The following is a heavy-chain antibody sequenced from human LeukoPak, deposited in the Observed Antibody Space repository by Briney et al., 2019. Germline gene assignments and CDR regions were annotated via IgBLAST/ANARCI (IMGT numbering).Heavy chain of an antibody. D-gene: IGHD2-21*02. CDR3: ARGLSRHIVVVTASAQRTTRNWFDP. Sequence: LRLSCAASGFTFSRYGMHWIRQPPGKGLEWIGEINHSGSTNYNPSLKSRVTISVDTSKNQFSLKLSSVTAADTAVYYCARGLSRHIVVVTASAQRTTRNWFDPWGQGTLVTVSS. V-gene: IGHV4-34*01. J-gene: IGHJ5*02. CDR1: GFTFSRYG. CDR2: INHSGST.